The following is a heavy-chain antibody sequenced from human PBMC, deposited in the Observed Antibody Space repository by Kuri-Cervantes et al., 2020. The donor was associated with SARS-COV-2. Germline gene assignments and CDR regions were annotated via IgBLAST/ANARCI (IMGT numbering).Heavy chain of an antibody. V-gene: IGHV3-21*01. J-gene: IGHJ4*02. CDR3: ARNRGSGWPFFDY. CDR2: ISSSSYI. CDR1: GFTSSSYS. D-gene: IGHD6-19*01. Sequence: GGSLRLSCAASGFTSSSYSMNWVRQAPGKGLEWVSSISSSSYIYYADSVKGRFTISRDNAKNSLYLQMNSLRAEDTAVYYCARNRGSGWPFFDYWGQGTLVTVSS.